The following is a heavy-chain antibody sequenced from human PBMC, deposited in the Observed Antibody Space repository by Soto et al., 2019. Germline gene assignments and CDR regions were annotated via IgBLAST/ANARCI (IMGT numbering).Heavy chain of an antibody. D-gene: IGHD4-17*01. CDR1: GDSMDNNRW. V-gene: IGHV4-4*02. J-gene: IGHJ4*02. CDR3: ARQKVSRFYGEVDFFDY. CDR2: VTRSGST. Sequence: QVQLQESGPGLVKPSETLSLTCAVFGDSMDNNRWWSWVRQSPGKGLEWIGEVTRSGSTNYNPSRRSGVTQAXDXSXKXXSLHLSSGTAADTAVYYCARQKVSRFYGEVDFFDYWGLGTLVTVSS.